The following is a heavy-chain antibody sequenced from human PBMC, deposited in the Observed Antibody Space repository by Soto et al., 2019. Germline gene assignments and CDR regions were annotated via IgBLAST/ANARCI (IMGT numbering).Heavy chain of an antibody. D-gene: IGHD6-6*01. CDR1: GGTFSSYA. Sequence: QVQLVQSGAEVKKPGSSVKVSCKASGGTFSSYAISWVRQAPGQGLEWMGGIIPIFGTANYAQKFQGRVTXXAXEXXSTAYMELSSLRSEDTAVYYCASGEVAARWEYFDYWGQGTLVTVSS. CDR3: ASGEVAARWEYFDY. V-gene: IGHV1-69*12. J-gene: IGHJ4*02. CDR2: IIPIFGTA.